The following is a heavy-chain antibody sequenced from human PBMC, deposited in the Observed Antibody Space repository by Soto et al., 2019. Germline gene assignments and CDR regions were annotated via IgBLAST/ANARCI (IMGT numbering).Heavy chain of an antibody. V-gene: IGHV1-69*13. CDR3: ARALTTHGYYYYYGMDV. D-gene: IGHD4-17*01. Sequence: ASVKVSCKASGGTFSSYAISCVRQAPGQGLEWMGGIIPIFGTANYAQKFQGRVTITADESTSTAYMELSSLRSEDTAVYYCARALTTHGYYYYYGMDVWGQGTTVTVSS. J-gene: IGHJ6*02. CDR2: IIPIFGTA. CDR1: GGTFSSYA.